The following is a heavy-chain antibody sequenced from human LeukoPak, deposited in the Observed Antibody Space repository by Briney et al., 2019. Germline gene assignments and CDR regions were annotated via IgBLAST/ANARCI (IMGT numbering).Heavy chain of an antibody. V-gene: IGHV3-21*05. J-gene: IGHJ4*01. CDR1: GFTFSSYS. CDR3: STDPRLLIY. CDR2: ISGSGSDI. D-gene: IGHD2-8*01. Sequence: GGSLRLSCAASGFTFSSYSMNWVRQAPGKGLEWPAYISGSGSDIYYADSVKGRFTISRDNAKNSLYLQMNSLRPEDTALYYCSTDPRLLIYWGHGTLVTVSS.